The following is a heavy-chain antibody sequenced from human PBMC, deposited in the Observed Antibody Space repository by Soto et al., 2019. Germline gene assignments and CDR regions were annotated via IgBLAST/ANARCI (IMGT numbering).Heavy chain of an antibody. CDR3: ARHSGASSSWFDP. D-gene: IGHD6-13*01. CDR1: GGSISSGGYS. J-gene: IGHJ5*02. V-gene: IGHV4-30-2*03. CDR2: MYYSGST. Sequence: SETLSLTCAVSGGSISSGGYSWSWIRQPPGKGLEWIGYMYYSGSTYYNPSLKSRVTISVDTSKNQFSLKLSSVTAADTAVYYCARHSGASSSWFDPWGQGTLVTVSS.